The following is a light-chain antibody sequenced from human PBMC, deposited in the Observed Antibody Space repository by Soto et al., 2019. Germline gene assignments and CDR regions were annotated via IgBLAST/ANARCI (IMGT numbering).Light chain of an antibody. CDR3: QTWGTGIQVV. Sequence: QSVLTQSPSASASLGASVKLTCTLSSGHSTYAIAWHQQQSEKGPRYLMKVNNDGSHTKGDGIPDRFSGSSSGAERYLTISSLQSEDEADYYCQTWGTGIQVVFGGGTQLTVL. CDR1: SGHSTYA. V-gene: IGLV4-69*01. CDR2: VNNDGSH. J-gene: IGLJ3*02.